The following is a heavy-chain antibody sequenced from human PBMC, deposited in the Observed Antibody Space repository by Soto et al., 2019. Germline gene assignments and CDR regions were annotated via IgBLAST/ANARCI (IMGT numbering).Heavy chain of an antibody. Sequence: PGGSLRLSCAASGFTFSSYGMHWVRQAPGKGLEWVAVISYDGSNKYYADSVKGRFTISRDNSKNTLYLQMNSLRAEDTAVYYCARGQGSWYYYLRFLVAAYDFWSGGSIYFDYWGQGTLVTVSS. V-gene: IGHV3-30*03. CDR2: ISYDGSNK. J-gene: IGHJ4*02. D-gene: IGHD3-3*01. CDR3: ARGQGSWYYYLRFLVAAYDFWSGGSIYFDY. CDR1: GFTFSSYG.